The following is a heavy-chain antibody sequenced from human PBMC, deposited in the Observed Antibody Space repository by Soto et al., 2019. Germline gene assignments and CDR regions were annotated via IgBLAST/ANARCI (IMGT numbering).Heavy chain of an antibody. CDR2: INQGGGVK. D-gene: IGHD2-15*01. V-gene: IGHV3-7*03. Sequence: EVQLVESGGGLVQPGGSLRLSCAASGFTFSGYWMAWVRQAPGKGLEWVANINQGGGVKYHVDSVKGRFTISRDNAENSRYLQMNSLRAEDTAVYYCARDATYCLDCWGRGTLVTVSS. CDR1: GFTFSGYW. CDR3: ARDATYCLDC. J-gene: IGHJ4*02.